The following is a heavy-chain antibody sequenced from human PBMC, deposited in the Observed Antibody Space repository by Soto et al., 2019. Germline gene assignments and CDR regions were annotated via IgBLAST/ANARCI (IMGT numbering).Heavy chain of an antibody. J-gene: IGHJ6*02. Sequence: QVQLVQSGAEVKKPGASVKVSCKASGNTFTSYAMHWVRQAPGQRLEWMGWINAGNGNTKYSQKFQGRVTITRDTPXXTVYRELSSLRSEDTAVYYCASHAGVPGYSYGMDVWGQGTTVTVSS. CDR2: INAGNGNT. CDR3: ASHAGVPGYSYGMDV. CDR1: GNTFTSYA. D-gene: IGHD3-10*01. V-gene: IGHV1-3*01.